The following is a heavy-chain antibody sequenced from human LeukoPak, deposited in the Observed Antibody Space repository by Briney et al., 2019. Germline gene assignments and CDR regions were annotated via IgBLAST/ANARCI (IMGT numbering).Heavy chain of an antibody. CDR3: AKDLYSSGWPEYFQH. CDR2: ISGSGGST. V-gene: IGHV3-23*01. Sequence: PGGSLRLSCAASGFTFSNYAMTWVRQAPGKGLEWVSGISGSGGSTHYADSVRGRFTISRDNSKNTLYLQMNSLRAEDTAVYYCAKDLYSSGWPEYFQHWGQGTLVTVSS. CDR1: GFTFSNYA. J-gene: IGHJ1*01. D-gene: IGHD6-19*01.